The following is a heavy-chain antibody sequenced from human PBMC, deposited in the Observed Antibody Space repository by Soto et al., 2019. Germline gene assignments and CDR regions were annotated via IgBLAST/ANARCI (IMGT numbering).Heavy chain of an antibody. V-gene: IGHV1-69*13. D-gene: IGHD3-9*01. CDR2: IIPIFGTA. CDR3: VGAGGYYYIFNGSCFCN. CDR1: GGTFSSYA. Sequence: SVKVSCKASGGTFSSYAISWVRQAPGQGLEWMGGIIPIFGTANYAQKLQARVTITADASTSTAYMELSSPSSEDTAVCYCVGAGGYYYIFNGSCFCNWGR. J-gene: IGHJ2*01.